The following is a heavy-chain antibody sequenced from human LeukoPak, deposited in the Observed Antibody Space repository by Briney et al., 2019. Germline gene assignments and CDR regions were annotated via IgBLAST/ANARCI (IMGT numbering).Heavy chain of an antibody. CDR2: IIPIFGTA. Sequence: SVKVSCKASGGTFSSHAISWVRQAPGQGLEWMGGIIPIFGTANYAQKFQGRVTITADESTSTAYMELSSLRSEDTAVYYCARRRYFDWLYFDYWGQGTLVTVSS. CDR3: ARRRYFDWLYFDY. CDR1: GGTFSSHA. V-gene: IGHV1-69*13. J-gene: IGHJ4*02. D-gene: IGHD3-9*01.